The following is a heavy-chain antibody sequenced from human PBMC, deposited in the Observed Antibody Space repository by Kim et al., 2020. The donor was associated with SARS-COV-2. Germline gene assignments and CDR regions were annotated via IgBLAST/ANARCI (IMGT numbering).Heavy chain of an antibody. Sequence: SETLSLTCTVSGGSISSSSYYWGWIRQPPGKGLEWIGSIYYSGSTYYNPSLKSRVTISVDTSKNQFSLKLSSVTAADTAVYYCARRVAAPTTRAFDIWGQGTKGHRLF. D-gene: IGHD6-6*01. V-gene: IGHV4-39*01. J-gene: IGHJ3*02. CDR3: ARRVAAPTTRAFDI. CDR1: GGSISSSSYY. CDR2: IYYSGST.